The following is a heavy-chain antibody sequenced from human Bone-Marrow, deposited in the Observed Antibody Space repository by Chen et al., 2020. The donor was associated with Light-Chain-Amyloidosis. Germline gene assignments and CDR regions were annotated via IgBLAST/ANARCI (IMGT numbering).Heavy chain of an antibody. CDR3: TSGNAHFDY. D-gene: IGHD1-26*01. V-gene: IGHV3-30*04. J-gene: IGHJ4*02. CDR2: ISYDGSNK. CDR1: GFTFSAYA. Sequence: QVQLVESGGGVVQPGRSLRLSCAASGFTFSAYAMHWVRQAPGKGLEWVAVISYDGSNKYYADSVKGRFTISRDNSKNTLYLQMNSLRAEDTAVYYCTSGNAHFDYWGQGTLVTVSS.